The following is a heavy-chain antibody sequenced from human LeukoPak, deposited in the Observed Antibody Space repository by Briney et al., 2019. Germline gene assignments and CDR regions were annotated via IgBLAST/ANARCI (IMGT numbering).Heavy chain of an antibody. V-gene: IGHV4-34*01. D-gene: IGHD3-3*01. Sequence: SETLSLTCAVYGGSFSGYYWSWIRQPPGKGLEWIGEINHSGSTNYNPSLKSRVTISVDTSKNQFSLKLSSVTAADTAVYYCAKDRMDYDFWSGYGAPYGWGQGTLVTVSS. CDR2: INHSGST. CDR3: AKDRMDYDFWSGYGAPYG. CDR1: GGSFSGYY. J-gene: IGHJ4*02.